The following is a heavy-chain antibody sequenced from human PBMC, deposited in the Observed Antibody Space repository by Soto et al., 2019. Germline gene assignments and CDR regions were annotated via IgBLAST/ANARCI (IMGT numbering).Heavy chain of an antibody. D-gene: IGHD3-9*01. CDR3: AAFSATYYEVLEPFDC. J-gene: IGHJ4*01. V-gene: IGHV1-58*02. CDR2: IVVGSGNT. CDR1: GITIRSSA. Sequence: SVKLTCKASGITIRSSATQWVRQARGQRLEWIGWIVVGSGNTNYAQKFQERVTITRDMFTNTAYMELSSLTSGVTAVCYCAAFSATYYEVLEPFDCWG.